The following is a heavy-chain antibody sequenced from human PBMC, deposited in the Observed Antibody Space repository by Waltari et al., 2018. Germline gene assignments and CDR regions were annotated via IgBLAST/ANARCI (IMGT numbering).Heavy chain of an antibody. D-gene: IGHD1-1*01. CDR3: ATGVAGTTLRRIDY. CDR2: FDPEDGET. CDR1: GYTLTELS. J-gene: IGHJ4*02. Sequence: QVQLVPSGAEVKKPGASVKVSCQVSGYTLTELSLPWLRRSPGKGLEWMGGFDPEDGETIYAQKFQGRVTMTEDTSTDTAYMELSSLRSEDTAVYYCATGVAGTTLRRIDYWGQGTLVTVSS. V-gene: IGHV1-24*01.